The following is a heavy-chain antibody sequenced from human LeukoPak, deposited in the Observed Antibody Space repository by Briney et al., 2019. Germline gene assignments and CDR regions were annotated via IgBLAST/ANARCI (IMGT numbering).Heavy chain of an antibody. J-gene: IGHJ4*02. CDR2: IYYSGST. V-gene: IGHV4-59*08. Sequence: ESGPTLVKPSETLSLTCTVSGGSISSYYWSWIRQPPGKGLEWIGYIYYSGSTNYNPSLKSRVTISVDTSKNQFSLKLSSVTAADTAVYYCARHREWLVLHFDYWGQGTLVTVSS. D-gene: IGHD6-19*01. CDR3: ARHREWLVLHFDY. CDR1: GGSISSYY.